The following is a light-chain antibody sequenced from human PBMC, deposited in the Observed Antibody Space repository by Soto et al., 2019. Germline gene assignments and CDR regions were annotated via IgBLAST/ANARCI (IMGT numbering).Light chain of an antibody. Sequence: DIQLTQSPSTLSASVGDRVTFGCRASQSIVDWLAWYQQKPGKAPKLLIYNASNLESGVPSRFGGSGSGSEFTLTISNLQPDDFATYYCQQYKDNPWTFGQGTKVEFK. CDR1: QSIVDW. CDR2: NAS. V-gene: IGKV1-5*03. CDR3: QQYKDNPWT. J-gene: IGKJ1*01.